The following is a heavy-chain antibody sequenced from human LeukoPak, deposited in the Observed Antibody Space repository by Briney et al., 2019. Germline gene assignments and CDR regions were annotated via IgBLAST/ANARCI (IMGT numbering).Heavy chain of an antibody. J-gene: IGHJ6*02. CDR1: GFTFRNYP. Sequence: GGSLRLSCAASGFTFRNYPMSWVRQAPGKGLEWVSGISGSGGSSYYADSVKGRFTISRDNSKNTLFLQMNSLRAEDTALYYCARDRPAYSSGRAYGLDVWGQGTTVTVSS. D-gene: IGHD6-19*01. CDR2: ISGSGGSS. CDR3: ARDRPAYSSGRAYGLDV. V-gene: IGHV3-23*01.